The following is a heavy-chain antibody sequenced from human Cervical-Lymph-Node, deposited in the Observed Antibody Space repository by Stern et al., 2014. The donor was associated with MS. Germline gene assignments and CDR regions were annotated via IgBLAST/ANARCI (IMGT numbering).Heavy chain of an antibody. CDR3: ARGSTVVTDYFDY. CDR1: GGTFSSYV. D-gene: IGHD4-23*01. V-gene: IGHV1-69*01. CDR2: IIPIFGIG. Sequence: QVQLVQSGAEVKKPGSSVKVSCKASGGTFSSYVIRWVRQAPGQGLEWMGGIIPIFGIGQYAQTYQGRVTITADESTSTAYMELSSLRSEDTAVYYCARGSTVVTDYFDYWGQGTLVTVSS. J-gene: IGHJ4*02.